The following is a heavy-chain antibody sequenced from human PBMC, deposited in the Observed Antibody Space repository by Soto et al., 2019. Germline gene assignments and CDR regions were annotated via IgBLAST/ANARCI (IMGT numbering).Heavy chain of an antibody. V-gene: IGHV4-34*01. D-gene: IGHD1-26*01. CDR1: GGSFSGYY. J-gene: IGHJ6*02. CDR2: INHSGST. Sequence: PSETLSLTCAVYGGSFSGYYWSWIRQPPGKGLEWIGEINHSGSTNYNPSLKSRVTISVDTSKNQISLKLSSVTAADTAVYFFARSFRGVGATTYGYYYYGMDVWGQGTTVTVSS. CDR3: ARSFRGVGATTYGYYYYGMDV.